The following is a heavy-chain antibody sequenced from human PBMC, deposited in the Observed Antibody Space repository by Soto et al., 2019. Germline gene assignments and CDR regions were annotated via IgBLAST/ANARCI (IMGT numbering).Heavy chain of an antibody. V-gene: IGHV5-51*01. CDR1: GYSFTSYW. D-gene: IGHD3-3*01. Sequence: PGESLKISCKGSGYSFTSYWIGWVRQMPGKGLEWMGIIYPGDSDTRYSPSFQGQVTISADKSISTAYLQWSSLKASDTAMYYCARQNLGFLGWPSTFDIWGQGTMVTVSS. CDR2: IYPGDSDT. CDR3: ARQNLGFLGWPSTFDI. J-gene: IGHJ3*02.